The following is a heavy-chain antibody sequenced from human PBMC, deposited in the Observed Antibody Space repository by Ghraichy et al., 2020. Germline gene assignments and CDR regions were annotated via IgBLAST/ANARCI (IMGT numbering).Heavy chain of an antibody. J-gene: IGHJ5*02. V-gene: IGHV4-30-4*01. Sequence: SETLSLTCTVTGDSINNGDYYWSWIRQSPGKGLEWIGNIYYTGTTYYNPSLQRRLIISLDTSQNQFSMKLSSLTAADTAVYYCARYWQWEMRNWLDPWGQGTLVTVSS. D-gene: IGHD1-26*01. CDR2: IYYTGTT. CDR1: GDSINNGDYY. CDR3: ARYWQWEMRNWLDP.